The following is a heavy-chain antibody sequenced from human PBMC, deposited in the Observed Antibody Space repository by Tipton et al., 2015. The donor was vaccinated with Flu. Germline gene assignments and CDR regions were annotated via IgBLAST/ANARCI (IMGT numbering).Heavy chain of an antibody. CDR1: GFTFSSYS. V-gene: IGHV3-21*01. D-gene: IGHD1-1*01. CDR2: ISSSGTYI. CDR3: ARDQSWNDCTYSFFFSGMDV. Sequence: SLRLSCAASGFTFSSYSINWVRRAPGKGLEWVASISSSGTYIHYADSLKGRFTISRDNAKNSLFLQMNSLRVEDTAVYYCARDQSWNDCTYSFFFSGMDVWGPGTAVPVSS. J-gene: IGHJ6*02.